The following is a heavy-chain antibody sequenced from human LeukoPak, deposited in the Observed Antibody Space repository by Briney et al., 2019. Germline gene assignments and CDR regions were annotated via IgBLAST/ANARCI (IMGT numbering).Heavy chain of an antibody. CDR1: GGSISSYY. D-gene: IGHD5-24*01. V-gene: IGHV4-59*01. CDR3: ARTPVEMATIGAFDI. J-gene: IGHJ3*02. Sequence: SETLSLTCTVSGGSISSYYWSWIRQPPGKGLEWIGYIYYSGSTNYNPSLKSQVTISVDTSKNQFSLKLSSVTAADTAVYYCARTPVEMATIGAFDIWGQGTMVTVSS. CDR2: IYYSGST.